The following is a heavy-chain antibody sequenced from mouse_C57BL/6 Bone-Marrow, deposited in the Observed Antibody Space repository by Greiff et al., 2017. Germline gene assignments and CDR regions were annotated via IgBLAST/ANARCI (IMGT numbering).Heavy chain of an antibody. CDR3: ARPVQGQGNARDY. D-gene: IGHD3-3*01. CDR2: ISSGSSTI. J-gene: IGHJ4*01. Sequence: VQLKESGGGLVKPGGSLKLSCAASGFTFSDYGMHWVRQAPEKGLEWVAYISSGSSTIYYADTVKGRFTISRDNAKNTLFLQMTSLRSEDTAMYYCARPVQGQGNARDYWGQGTSVTVSS. CDR1: GFTFSDYG. V-gene: IGHV5-17*01.